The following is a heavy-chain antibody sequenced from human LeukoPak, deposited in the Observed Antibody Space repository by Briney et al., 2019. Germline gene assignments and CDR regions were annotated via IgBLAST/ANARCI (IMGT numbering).Heavy chain of an antibody. J-gene: IGHJ5*02. CDR1: GLTGSHNY. CDR2: IHTSGDT. CDR3: IVFGDSNH. D-gene: IGHD4-17*01. V-gene: IGHV3-53*01. Sequence: GGSLRLSCAASGLTGSHNYVSWVRQAPGKGLEWVSAIHTSGDTCYADSVKGRFTISRDTSQNTLYLQINSLRVEGTAVYYCIVFGDSNHWGQGTLVTVSS.